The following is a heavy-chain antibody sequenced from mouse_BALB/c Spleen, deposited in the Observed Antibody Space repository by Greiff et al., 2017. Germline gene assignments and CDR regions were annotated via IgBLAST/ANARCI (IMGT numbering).Heavy chain of an antibody. V-gene: IGHV5-12-2*01. D-gene: IGHD2-3*01. CDR1: GFTFSSYT. J-gene: IGHJ4*01. Sequence: EVMLVESGGGLVQPGGSLKLSCAASGFTFSSYTMSWVRQTPEKRLEWVAYISNGGGSTYYADTVKGRFTISRDNPKNTLFLQMTSLRSEDTAMYYCASDGNYAMDYWGQGTSVTVSS. CDR2: ISNGGGST. CDR3: ASDGNYAMDY.